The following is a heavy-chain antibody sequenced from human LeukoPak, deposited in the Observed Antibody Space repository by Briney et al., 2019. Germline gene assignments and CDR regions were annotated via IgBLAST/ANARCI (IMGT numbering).Heavy chain of an antibody. V-gene: IGHV4-34*01. CDR2: INHSGST. CDR3: ARDWFGSGRLDP. D-gene: IGHD3-10*01. J-gene: IGHJ5*02. CDR1: GGAFSGYY. Sequence: PSETLSLTCAVYGGAFSGYYWSWIRQPPGKGLEWIGEINHSGSTNYNPSLKSRVTISVGTSKNQFSLKLSSVTAADTAVYYCARDWFGSGRLDPWGQGTLVTVSS.